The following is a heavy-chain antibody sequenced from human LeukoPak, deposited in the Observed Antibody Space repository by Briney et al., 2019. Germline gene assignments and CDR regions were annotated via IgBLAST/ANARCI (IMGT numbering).Heavy chain of an antibody. D-gene: IGHD3-10*01. CDR2: IYTSGTT. V-gene: IGHV4-61*02. J-gene: IGHJ5*02. CDR1: GGSVSSGNYY. CDR3: ARAVGSSESNFFDP. Sequence: SETLSLTCTVSGGSVSSGNYYWSWIRQPAGKGLEWIGRIYTSGTTNYNPSLDSRVTILLDTSKNQFSLKLSSVTAADTAVYYCARAVGSSESNFFDPWGQGTRDTVSS.